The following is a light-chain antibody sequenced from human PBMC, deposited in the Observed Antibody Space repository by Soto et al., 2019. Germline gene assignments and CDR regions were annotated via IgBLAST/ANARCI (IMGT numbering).Light chain of an antibody. Sequence: IQLTQSPSFLSASVGDRVTITCRASQGISSYLAWYQQKPGKAPKVLIYAASSLLSGVPPRFSGSGYGTEFTLTISSLQPEDFATYYCQQLNSYPQVTFGGGTKVDIK. V-gene: IGKV1-9*01. CDR1: QGISSY. CDR3: QQLNSYPQVT. CDR2: AAS. J-gene: IGKJ4*01.